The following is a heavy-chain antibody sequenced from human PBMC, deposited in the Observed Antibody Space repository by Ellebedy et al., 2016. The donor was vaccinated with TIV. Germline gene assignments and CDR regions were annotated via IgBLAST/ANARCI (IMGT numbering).Heavy chain of an antibody. D-gene: IGHD1-26*01. CDR2: IYPRDSDT. J-gene: IGHJ4*02. CDR3: ARYNGTYLLLDY. CDR1: GYSFTDYW. Sequence: GGSLRLSXKGSGYSFTDYWFGWVRQMPGKDMECMGIIYPRDSDTRYSPSFQGQVTISADKSISTAYLQWSSLKASDTAIYYCARYNGTYLLLDYWGQGTLVTVSS. V-gene: IGHV5-51*01.